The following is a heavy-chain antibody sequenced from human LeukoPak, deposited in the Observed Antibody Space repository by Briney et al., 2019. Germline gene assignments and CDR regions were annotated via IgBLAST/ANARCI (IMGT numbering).Heavy chain of an antibody. J-gene: IGHJ4*02. D-gene: IGHD1-26*01. CDR3: ARVGAWELQRVFDY. V-gene: IGHV3-7*01. CDR2: INRGGSES. CDR1: GFTFTDYW. Sequence: PGGSLRLSCAASGFTFTDYWMTWIRQAPGKGLEWVANINRGGSESYYVDSVKGRFTISRDNAKNSLYLQMDSVRVEDTAVYYCARVGAWELQRVFDYWGQGTLVTVSS.